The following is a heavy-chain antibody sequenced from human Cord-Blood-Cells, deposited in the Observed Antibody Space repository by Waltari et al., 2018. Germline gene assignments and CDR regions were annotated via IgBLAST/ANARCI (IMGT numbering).Heavy chain of an antibody. D-gene: IGHD3-10*01. CDR3: ARGRFIGYYYGSGSIPFDY. CDR2: INHSGST. V-gene: IGHV4-34*01. CDR1: GGSFSGYY. J-gene: IGHJ4*02. Sequence: QVQLQQWGAGLLKPSETLSLTCAVYGGSFSGYYWSWIRQPPGKGLEWIGEINHSGSTHYHPSLKSRVTISVDTSKNQFSLQLSSVTAADTAVYYCARGRFIGYYYGSGSIPFDYWGQGTLVTVSS.